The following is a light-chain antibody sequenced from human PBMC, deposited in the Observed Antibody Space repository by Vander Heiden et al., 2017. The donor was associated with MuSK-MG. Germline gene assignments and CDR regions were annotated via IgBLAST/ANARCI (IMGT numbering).Light chain of an antibody. V-gene: IGKV3-20*01. CDR1: QSVGSKY. J-gene: IGKJ1*01. Sequence: EIALTQSPGTLSLSPGERATLSCRASQSVGSKYLAWYQQKPGQAPRLLIYGASSRATGVPDRFSGSGYGTDFTLTISRREPEDFAVYYCQQYWDSVPWPFGQRTKVEIK. CDR2: GAS. CDR3: QQYWDSVPWP.